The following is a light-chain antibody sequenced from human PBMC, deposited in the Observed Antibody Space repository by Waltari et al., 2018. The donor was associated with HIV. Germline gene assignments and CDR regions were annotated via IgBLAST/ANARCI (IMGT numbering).Light chain of an antibody. CDR1: NIGSKS. J-gene: IGLJ3*02. CDR2: DDN. CDR3: QVWDTTTDQWV. V-gene: IGLV3-21*04. Sequence: SYVLTQPPSVSVDPGETARITCGGTNIGSKSVQWYQQKPGQAPGLVIYDDNDRPSGIPGRFSGSSSGNTATLTISRVEAGDEADYYCQVWDTTTDQWVFGGGTELAVL.